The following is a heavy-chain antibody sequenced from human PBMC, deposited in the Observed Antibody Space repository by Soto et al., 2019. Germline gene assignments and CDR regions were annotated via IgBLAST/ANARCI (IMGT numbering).Heavy chain of an antibody. CDR3: AREGGRRPYYYDSSGYYIWFDP. CDR1: GGSISSSNW. D-gene: IGHD3-22*01. CDR2: IYHSGST. Sequence: SETLSLTCAVSGGSISSSNWWSGVRQPPGKGLEWIGEIYHSGSTNYNPSLKSRGTISVDRSKNQVSLQLSSVTAAATAVYYCAREGGRRPYYYDSSGYYIWFDPWGEGTLVTVSS. V-gene: IGHV4-4*02. J-gene: IGHJ5*02.